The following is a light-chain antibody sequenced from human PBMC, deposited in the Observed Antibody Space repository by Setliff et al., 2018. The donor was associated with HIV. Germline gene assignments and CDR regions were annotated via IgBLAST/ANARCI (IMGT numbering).Light chain of an antibody. CDR1: SIDIGNYNY. J-gene: IGLJ1*01. CDR2: QVT. V-gene: IGLV2-8*01. CDR3: SAYAGSNNYGV. Sequence: LAQPPSASGSPGQSVTISCTGASIDIGNYNYVSWYQHHPGKAPKLIIYQVTKRPSGVPDRFSGSKSANTASLTVSGLQAEDEADYYCSAYAGSNNYGVFGTGTKVTVL.